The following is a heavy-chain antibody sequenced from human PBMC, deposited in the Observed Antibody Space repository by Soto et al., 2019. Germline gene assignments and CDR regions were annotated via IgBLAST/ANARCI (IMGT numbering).Heavy chain of an antibody. CDR3: AKAQDIVPLDY. CDR1: GYTFTSYA. J-gene: IGHJ4*02. D-gene: IGHD2-15*01. V-gene: IGHV1-3*01. CDR2: INAGNGNT. Sequence: ASVKVSCKASGYTFTSYAMHWVRQAPGQRLECMGWINAGNGNTKYSQKFLGRVTITRDTSASTAYMELSSLRADDTAIYYCAKAQDIVPLDYWGQGTLVTVSS.